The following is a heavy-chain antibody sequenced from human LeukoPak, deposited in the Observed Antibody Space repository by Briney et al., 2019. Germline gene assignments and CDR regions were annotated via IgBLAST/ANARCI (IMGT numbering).Heavy chain of an antibody. CDR2: MNPNSGNT. J-gene: IGHJ5*02. V-gene: IGHV1-8*03. CDR3: ARKRTGTTKNWFDP. CDR1: GYTFTSYD. Sequence: ASVKVSCKASGYTFTSYDINWVRQATGQGLEWMGWMNPNSGNTGYAQKFQGRVTITRNTSISTAYMELSSLRSEDTAVYYCARKRTGTTKNWFDPWGQGTLVTVSS. D-gene: IGHD1-7*01.